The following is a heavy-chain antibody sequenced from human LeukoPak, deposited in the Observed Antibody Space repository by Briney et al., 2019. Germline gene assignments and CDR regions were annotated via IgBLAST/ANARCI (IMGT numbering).Heavy chain of an antibody. CDR2: ISGSNSYI. CDR3: ARALTTLTYEGY. Sequence: GGSLRLSCAASGLTFSSYTMHWIRQAPGKGLEWVSSISGSNSYIFYADSVKGRFTVSRDNAKDSLYLQMNSLRAEDTAVYYCARALTTLTYEGYWGQGTLVTVSS. V-gene: IGHV3-21*01. J-gene: IGHJ4*02. D-gene: IGHD1-1*01. CDR1: GLTFSSYT.